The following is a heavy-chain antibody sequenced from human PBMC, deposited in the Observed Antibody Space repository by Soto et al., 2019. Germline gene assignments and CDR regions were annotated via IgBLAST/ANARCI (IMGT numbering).Heavy chain of an antibody. V-gene: IGHV3-23*01. CDR2: ISGSGGST. Sequence: GGSLRLSCAASGFTFSSYAMSWVRQAPGKGLEWVSAISGSGGSTYYVDSVKGRFTISRDNSKNTLYLQMNSLRAEDTAVYYCAKASLAAAVKRGGNYFDYWGQGTLVTVSS. CDR1: GFTFSSYA. D-gene: IGHD6-13*01. CDR3: AKASLAAAVKRGGNYFDY. J-gene: IGHJ4*02.